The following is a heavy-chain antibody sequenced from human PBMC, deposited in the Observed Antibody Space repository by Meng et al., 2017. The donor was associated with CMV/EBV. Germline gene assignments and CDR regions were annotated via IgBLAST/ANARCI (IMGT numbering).Heavy chain of an antibody. V-gene: IGHV1-2*02. CDR2: INPNSGDT. CDR1: GDTFTDYY. J-gene: IGHJ5*02. Sequence: GQRVQSEAELRKPGASVKVSCKASGDTFTDYYMHWVRQAPGQGLEWMGCINPNSGDTNYAQKFQGRVTMTRDTSISTAYMELSRLRSDDTAVYYCTRDAHLTTVTPNWFDPWGQGTLVTVSS. CDR3: TRDAHLTTVTPNWFDP. D-gene: IGHD4-17*01.